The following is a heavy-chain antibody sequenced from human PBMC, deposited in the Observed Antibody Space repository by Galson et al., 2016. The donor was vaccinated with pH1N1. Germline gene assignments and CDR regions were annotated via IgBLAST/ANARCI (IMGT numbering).Heavy chain of an antibody. CDR1: GFSLSTSGMC. CDR2: IDWDDDK. V-gene: IGHV2-70*01. D-gene: IGHD4-17*01. CDR3: ARFNYGDYVNYFDY. Sequence: PALVKPTQTLTLTCTFSGFSLSTSGMCVSWIRQPPGKALEWLALIDWDDDKYYSTSLKTRLTISKDTSKTQVVLTMTNMDPVDKATYYCARFNYGDYVNYFDYWGQGTLVTVSS. J-gene: IGHJ4*02.